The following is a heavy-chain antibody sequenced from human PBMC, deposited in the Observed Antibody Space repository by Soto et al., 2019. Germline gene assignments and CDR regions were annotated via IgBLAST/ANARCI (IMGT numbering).Heavy chain of an antibody. J-gene: IGHJ4*02. CDR2: ISAYNGNT. D-gene: IGHD6-13*01. CDR1: GYTFISYG. V-gene: IGHV1-18*04. CDR3: ARASAAGRPFDY. Sequence: ASVKVSCKASGYTFISYGISWVRQAPGQGLEWMGWISAYNGNTNYAQKLQGRVTMTTDTSTSTVYMELRSLRSDGTAVYYCARASAAGRPFDYWGQGTLVTVSS.